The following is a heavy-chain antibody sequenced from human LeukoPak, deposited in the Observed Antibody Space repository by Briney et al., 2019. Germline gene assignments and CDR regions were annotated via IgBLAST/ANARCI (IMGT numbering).Heavy chain of an antibody. Sequence: ASVKVSCKASGYTFTGYYMHWVRQAPGQGLEWMGWINPNSGGTNYAQKFQGRVTMTRDTSISTAYMELSRLRSDDTAVYYCARVRYYDFWSGYSDYYYYMDVWGKGTTVTVSS. CDR1: GYTFTGYY. V-gene: IGHV1-2*02. D-gene: IGHD3-3*01. J-gene: IGHJ6*03. CDR2: INPNSGGT. CDR3: ARVRYYDFWSGYSDYYYYMDV.